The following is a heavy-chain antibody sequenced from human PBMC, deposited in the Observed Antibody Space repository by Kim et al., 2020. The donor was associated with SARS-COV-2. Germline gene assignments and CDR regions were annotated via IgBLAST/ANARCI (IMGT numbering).Heavy chain of an antibody. D-gene: IGHD3-9*01. V-gene: IGHV3-21*01. CDR2: ISSTSSYI. CDR3: ASPPGYFDWQGSAY. J-gene: IGHJ4*02. Sequence: GGSLRLSCAASGFTFSSYSMNWVRQAPGKGLEWVSSISSTSSYIYYADSVKGRFTISRDNAKNSLYLQMNSLRAEDTAVYYCASPPGYFDWQGSAYWGQGTLVTVSS. CDR1: GFTFSSYS.